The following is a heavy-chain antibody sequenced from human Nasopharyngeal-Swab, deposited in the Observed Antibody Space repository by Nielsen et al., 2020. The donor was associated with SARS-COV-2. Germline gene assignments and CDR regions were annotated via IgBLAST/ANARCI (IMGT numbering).Heavy chain of an antibody. J-gene: IGHJ6*02. V-gene: IGHV7-4-1*02. D-gene: IGHD3-3*01. CDR2: INTNTGNP. CDR3: ARFRDAYYDFWSGYGMDV. Sequence: WVRQAPGQGLEWRGGINTNTGNPTYAQGFTGRFVFTLDTSVSTAYLQISSLKAEDTAVYYCARFRDAYYDFWSGYGMDVWGQGTTVTVSS.